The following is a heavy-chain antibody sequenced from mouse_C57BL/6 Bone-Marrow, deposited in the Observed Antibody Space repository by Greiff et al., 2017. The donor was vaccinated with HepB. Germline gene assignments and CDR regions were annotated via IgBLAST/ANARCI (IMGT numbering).Heavy chain of an antibody. D-gene: IGHD2-4*01. CDR1: GYTFTSYW. J-gene: IGHJ2*01. V-gene: IGHV1-55*01. CDR2: IYPGSGST. CDR3: ANNYYDSDRDY. Sequence: QVQLQQPGAELVKPGASVKMSCKASGYTFTSYWITWVKQRPGQGLEWIGDIYPGSGSTNYTEKFKSKATRTVDTTSSTAYMQLSSLTSEDSAVYYCANNYYDSDRDYWGQGTTLTVSS.